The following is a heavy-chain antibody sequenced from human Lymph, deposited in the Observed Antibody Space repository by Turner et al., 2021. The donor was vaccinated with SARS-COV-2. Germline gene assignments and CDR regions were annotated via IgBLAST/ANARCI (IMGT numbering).Heavy chain of an antibody. J-gene: IGHJ6*02. CDR1: GITVSRNY. Sequence: EVQLVESGGGLVPPGGSLRLSCAASGITVSRNYMSWVRQAPGKGLECVSVIYSGGSSYYADSVKGRFTISRHNSKNTLYLQMNSLRAEDTAGYYCARDLDTAGGMDVWGQGTTVTVSS. CDR3: ARDLDTAGGMDV. CDR2: IYSGGSS. V-gene: IGHV3-53*04. D-gene: IGHD5-18*01.